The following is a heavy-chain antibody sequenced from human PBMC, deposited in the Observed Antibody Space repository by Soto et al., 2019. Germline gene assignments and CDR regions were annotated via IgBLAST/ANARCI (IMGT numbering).Heavy chain of an antibody. CDR3: AKDGTTVVTLIDWYFDL. D-gene: IGHD1-7*01. J-gene: IGHJ2*01. V-gene: IGHV3-30*18. CDR2: ISYDGSNK. CDR1: GFTFSSYG. Sequence: QVQLVESGGGVVQPGRSLRLSCAASGFTFSSYGMHWVRQAPGKGLEWVAVISYDGSNKYYADSVKGRFTISRDNSKNTLYLQMNSLRVEDTAVYYCAKDGTTVVTLIDWYFDLWGRGTLVTVSS.